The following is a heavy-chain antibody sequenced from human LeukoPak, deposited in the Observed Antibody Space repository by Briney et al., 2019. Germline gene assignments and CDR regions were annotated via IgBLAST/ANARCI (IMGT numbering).Heavy chain of an antibody. CDR2: IDHRGDT. Sequence: SETLSPTCAVYGGSFSRYYWSWIRQSPGKGLEWIAEIDHRGDTNYNPSVKSRVTISVDTSKNQFSLKMRSLSAADTALYYCARGATISETGYFDFWGQGTLVTVSS. V-gene: IGHV4-34*01. CDR1: GGSFSRYY. D-gene: IGHD5-24*01. CDR3: ARGATISETGYFDF. J-gene: IGHJ4*03.